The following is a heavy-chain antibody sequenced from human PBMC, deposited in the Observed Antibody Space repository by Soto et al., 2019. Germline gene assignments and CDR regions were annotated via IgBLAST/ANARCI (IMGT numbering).Heavy chain of an antibody. J-gene: IGHJ3*02. CDR1: GFTFSSYS. Sequence: GGSLRLSCAASGFTFSSYSMNWVRQAPGKGLEWVSYISSSSSTIYYTDSVKGRFTISRDNAKNSLYLQMNSLRSEDTAVYYCARDRAAEEVRITIFGVVYDAFDIWGQGTMVTVSS. V-gene: IGHV3-48*01. CDR3: ARDRAAEEVRITIFGVVYDAFDI. CDR2: ISSSSSTI. D-gene: IGHD3-3*01.